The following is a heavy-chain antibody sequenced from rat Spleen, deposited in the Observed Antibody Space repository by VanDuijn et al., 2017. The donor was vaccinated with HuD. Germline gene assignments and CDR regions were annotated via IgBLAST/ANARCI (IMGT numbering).Heavy chain of an antibody. CDR2: MWRSGST. D-gene: IGHD5-1*01. V-gene: IGHV2-45*01. Sequence: QVQLMESGPGLVQPSETLSLTCTVSGFSLTNYIVHWVRQPPGKGLEWMGVMWRSGSTEYNSAFKSRLSIRRDTSKNHIFLKMNSLQSEDTTTYYCARAPGNGYVLDAWGQGASVTVSS. CDR1: GFSLTNYI. J-gene: IGHJ4*01. CDR3: ARAPGNGYVLDA.